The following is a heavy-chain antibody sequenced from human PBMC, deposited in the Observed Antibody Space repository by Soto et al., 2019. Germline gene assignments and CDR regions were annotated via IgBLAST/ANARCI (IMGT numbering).Heavy chain of an antibody. V-gene: IGHV3-30-3*01. CDR1: GFTFSSYA. Sequence: GGSLRLSCAASGFTFSSYAMHWVRQAPGKGLEWVAVISYDGSNKYYADSVKGRFTISRDNSKNTLYLQMNSLRAEDTAVYYCAREGNYDSSGYFPGPFLYYYYGMDVWGQGTTVTVSS. J-gene: IGHJ6*02. CDR3: AREGNYDSSGYFPGPFLYYYYGMDV. CDR2: ISYDGSNK. D-gene: IGHD3-22*01.